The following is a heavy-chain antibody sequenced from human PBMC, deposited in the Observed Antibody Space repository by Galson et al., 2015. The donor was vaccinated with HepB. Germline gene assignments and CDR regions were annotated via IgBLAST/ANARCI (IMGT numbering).Heavy chain of an antibody. Sequence: SLRLSCAASGFTVSTTSMTWVRQAPGKGLEWVSFISRRGTAHYADSVQGRFTISRDTSENTVSLQLHSLRAEDTAVYYCATSVDTTSWYTGHFHYWGRGTLVSVSA. CDR3: ATSVDTTSWYTGHFHY. D-gene: IGHD2-2*02. CDR2: ISRRGTA. J-gene: IGHJ4*02. CDR1: GFTVSTTS. V-gene: IGHV3-66*01.